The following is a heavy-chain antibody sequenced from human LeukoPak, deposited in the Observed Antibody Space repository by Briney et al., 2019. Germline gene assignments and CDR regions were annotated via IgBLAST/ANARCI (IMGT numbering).Heavy chain of an antibody. CDR2: IYTGGNT. J-gene: IGHJ4*02. D-gene: IGHD5-12*01. CDR3: ARDPDDGDGYSGYAALSDY. V-gene: IGHV3-53*01. CDR1: GFTVISNY. Sequence: GGSLRLSCAASGFTVISNYMSWVRQAPGKGLEWVSVIYTGGNTYYADSVKGRFTISRDNSKNTLYLQMNSLRAEDTAVYYCARDPDDGDGYSGYAALSDYWGQGTLVTVSS.